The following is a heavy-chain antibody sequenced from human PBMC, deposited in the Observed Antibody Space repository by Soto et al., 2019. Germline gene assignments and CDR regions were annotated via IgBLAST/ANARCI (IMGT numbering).Heavy chain of an antibody. CDR2: IWYDGSNK. V-gene: IGHV3-33*01. Sequence: GGSLRLSCAASGFTFSSYGMHWVRQAPGKGLEWVAVIWYDGSNKYYADPVKGRFTISRDNSKNTLYLQMNSLRAEDTAVYYCAVYFDWPIYYYGMDVWGQGTTVTGSS. D-gene: IGHD3-9*01. CDR3: AVYFDWPIYYYGMDV. CDR1: GFTFSSYG. J-gene: IGHJ6*02.